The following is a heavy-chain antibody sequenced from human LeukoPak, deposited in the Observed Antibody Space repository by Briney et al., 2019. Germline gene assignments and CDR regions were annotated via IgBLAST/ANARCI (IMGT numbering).Heavy chain of an antibody. CDR2: ISSSSSYI. Sequence: GGSLRLSCAASGFTFSSYSMNWVRQAPGQGLEWVSSISSSSSYIYYADSVKGRFTISRDNAKNSLYLQMNSLRAEDTAVYYCAGRLSGRYYFDYWGQGTLVTLSS. V-gene: IGHV3-21*01. CDR3: AGRLSGRYYFDY. J-gene: IGHJ4*02. CDR1: GFTFSSYS. D-gene: IGHD1-26*01.